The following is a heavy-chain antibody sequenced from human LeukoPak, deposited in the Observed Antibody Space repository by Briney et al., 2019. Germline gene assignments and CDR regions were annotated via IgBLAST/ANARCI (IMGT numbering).Heavy chain of an antibody. CDR1: GFTFSSYW. J-gene: IGHJ6*02. CDR2: IKQDGSEK. D-gene: IGHD6-13*01. Sequence: GGSLRLSCAASGFTFSSYWMSWVRQAPGKGLEWVANIKQDGSEKYYMDSVKGRFTISRDNAKNSLYLQMNSLRAEDTAVYYCARVIPPQQLVYYYYYGMDVWGQGTTVTVSS. V-gene: IGHV3-7*01. CDR3: ARVIPPQQLVYYYYYGMDV.